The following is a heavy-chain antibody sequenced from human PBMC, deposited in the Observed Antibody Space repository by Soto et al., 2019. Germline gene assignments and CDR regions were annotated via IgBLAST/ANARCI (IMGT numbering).Heavy chain of an antibody. CDR3: ARVGGGYYDFWSGSHWAFDI. J-gene: IGHJ3*02. D-gene: IGHD3-3*01. Sequence: ASVKVSCKASGYTFTSYYMHWVRQAPGQGLEWMGIINPSGGSTSYAQKFQGRVTMTRDSSTSTVYMELSSLRSEDTAVYYCARVGGGYYDFWSGSHWAFDIWGQGTMVTVSS. CDR2: INPSGGST. CDR1: GYTFTSYY. V-gene: IGHV1-46*01.